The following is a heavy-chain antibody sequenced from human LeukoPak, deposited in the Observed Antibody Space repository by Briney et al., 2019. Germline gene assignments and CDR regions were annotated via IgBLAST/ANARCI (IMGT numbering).Heavy chain of an antibody. CDR2: IREDGNER. Sequence: GGSLRLSCAASGFTFSRFWMAWIRQAPGRGLEWVANIREDGNERYYADSVKGRFTISRDNAKNSVYLQMNSLMAEDTAVYYCAGRIFDIWGQGTLVTVSS. V-gene: IGHV3-7*03. D-gene: IGHD2/OR15-2a*01. CDR3: AGRIFDI. J-gene: IGHJ3*02. CDR1: GFTFSRFW.